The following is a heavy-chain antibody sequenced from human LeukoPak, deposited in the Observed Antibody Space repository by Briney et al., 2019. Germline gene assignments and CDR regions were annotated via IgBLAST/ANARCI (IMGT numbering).Heavy chain of an antibody. CDR1: GFTLSSYA. CDR3: AKGPAYYYESSGYYYWDY. Sequence: PGASLRLSCAASGFTLSSYAMSWVRQAPGKGLEWVSAISGSGAGTYYADSVKGRFTISRDNSKNTLYLQMNSLRAEDTAVYYCAKGPAYYYESSGYYYWDYWGQGTLVTVSS. CDR2: ISGSGAGT. V-gene: IGHV3-23*01. D-gene: IGHD3-22*01. J-gene: IGHJ4*02.